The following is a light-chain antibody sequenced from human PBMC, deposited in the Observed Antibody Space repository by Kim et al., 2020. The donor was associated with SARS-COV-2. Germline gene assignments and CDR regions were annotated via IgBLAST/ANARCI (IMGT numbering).Light chain of an antibody. CDR2: DTS. Sequence: SLSPGGRATLSCRSSQSVSGSLAWYQQRPGQAPRLLIYDTSNRGTGIPARFSGSGSGTDFTLTISSLEPEDFAIYYCQQRGDWPLTFGGGTKLEI. J-gene: IGKJ4*01. CDR3: QQRGDWPLT. CDR1: QSVSGS. V-gene: IGKV3-11*01.